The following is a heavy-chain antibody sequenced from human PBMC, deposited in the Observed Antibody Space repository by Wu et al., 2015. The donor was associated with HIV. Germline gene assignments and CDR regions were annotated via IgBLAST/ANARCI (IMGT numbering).Heavy chain of an antibody. J-gene: IGHJ3*02. CDR2: ISAYNGNT. CDR1: GYTFSSYG. CDR3: ARSRVVVVPAARTSGSFDI. Sequence: QVHLVQSGTEVKKPGASVKVSCKASGYTFSSYGISWVRQAPGQGLEWMGWISAYNGNTNYAQKLQGRVTMTTDTSTSTAYMELRSLRSDDTAVYYCARSRVVVVPAARTSGSFDIWGQGTMVTVSS. V-gene: IGHV1-18*01. D-gene: IGHD2-2*01.